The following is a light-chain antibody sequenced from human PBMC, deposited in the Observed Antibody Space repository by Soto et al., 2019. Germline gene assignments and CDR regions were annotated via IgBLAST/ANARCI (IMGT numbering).Light chain of an antibody. CDR3: SSYTSASTLLYL. Sequence: QSVLTQPASVSGSPGQSITISCTGTSSDVGGYNYVSWYQQHPGIAPKLLIYGFTNRPSGVSTRFSGSKSGNTASLTISGLQAEDEADYHCSSYTSASTLLYLFGTGTKLTVL. J-gene: IGLJ1*01. CDR2: GFT. CDR1: SSDVGGYNY. V-gene: IGLV2-14*01.